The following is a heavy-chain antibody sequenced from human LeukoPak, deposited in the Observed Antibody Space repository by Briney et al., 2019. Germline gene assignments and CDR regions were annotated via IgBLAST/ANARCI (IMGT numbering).Heavy chain of an antibody. Sequence: GVSLRLSCAASGFTFSSYSMNWVRQAPAKGLEWVSSISSSSSYIYYADSVKGRFTISRDNAKNSLYLQMNSLRAEDTAVYYCARDPYSGSYGNYYYYFMDVWGKGTTVTISS. CDR2: ISSSSSYI. J-gene: IGHJ6*03. CDR3: ARDPYSGSYGNYYYYFMDV. CDR1: GFTFSSYS. D-gene: IGHD1-26*01. V-gene: IGHV3-21*01.